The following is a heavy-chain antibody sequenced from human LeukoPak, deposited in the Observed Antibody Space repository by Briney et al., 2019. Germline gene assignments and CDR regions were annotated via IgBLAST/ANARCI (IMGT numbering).Heavy chain of an antibody. Sequence: SETLSLTCTVSGGSISSGGYYWSWIRQHPGKGLEWIGYIYYSGSTYYNPSLKSRVTISVDTSKNQFSLKLSSVTAADTAVYYCAGLAPHRPLDYWGQGTPVTVSS. D-gene: IGHD1-14*01. CDR3: AGLAPHRPLDY. CDR2: IYYSGST. V-gene: IGHV4-31*03. CDR1: GGSISSGGYY. J-gene: IGHJ4*02.